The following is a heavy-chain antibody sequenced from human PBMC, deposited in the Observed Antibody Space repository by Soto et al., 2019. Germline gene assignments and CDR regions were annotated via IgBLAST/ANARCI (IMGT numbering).Heavy chain of an antibody. CDR1: GFTFTSYA. J-gene: IGHJ4*02. V-gene: IGHV3-23*01. D-gene: IGHD1-26*01. CDR3: PKVGAPTLANSFRS. CDR2: IRSGGGDT. Sequence: QLLESGGDLVQPGGSLRLSCAASGFTFTSYAMNWVRQAPGKGLEWVSAIRSGGGDTYYADAVQGRFTISRDTSKNTMYLQMSGLRVEDTVVYYCPKVGAPTLANSFRSWGRGTLVTVSS.